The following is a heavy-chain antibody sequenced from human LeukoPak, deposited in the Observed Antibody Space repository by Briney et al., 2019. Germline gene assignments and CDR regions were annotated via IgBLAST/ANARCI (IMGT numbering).Heavy chain of an antibody. CDR1: GGSFSGYY. CDR3: ARDRYTAMVMYGMDV. CDR2: INHSGST. V-gene: IGHV4-34*01. D-gene: IGHD5-18*01. J-gene: IGHJ6*02. Sequence: SETLSLTCAVYGGSFSGYYWSWIRQPPGKGLEWIGVINHSGSTNYNPSLKSRVTISVDTSKNQFSLKLSSVTAADTAVYYCARDRYTAMVMYGMDVWGQGTTVTVSS.